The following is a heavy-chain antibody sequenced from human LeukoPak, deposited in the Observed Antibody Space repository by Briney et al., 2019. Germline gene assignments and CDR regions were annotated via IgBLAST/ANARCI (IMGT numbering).Heavy chain of an antibody. J-gene: IGHJ6*03. CDR3: ARAVVPAATYPSNYYYYMDV. CDR2: IIPIFGTA. CDR1: GGTFSSYA. Sequence: GASVKVSCNASGGTFSSYAISWVRQAPGQGLEWMGGIIPIFGTANYAQKFQGRVTMTRDTSTSTVYMELSSLRSEDTAVYYCARAVVPAATYPSNYYYYMDVWGKGTTVTVSS. D-gene: IGHD2-2*01. V-gene: IGHV1-69*05.